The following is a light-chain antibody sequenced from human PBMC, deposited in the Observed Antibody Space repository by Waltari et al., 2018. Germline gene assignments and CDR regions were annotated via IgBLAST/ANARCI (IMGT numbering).Light chain of an antibody. CDR3: SSYAGSSKGV. J-gene: IGLJ2*01. CDR2: AVS. CDR1: SSDVGNYHL. Sequence: QSALTPPASVSGSPGQSITISCTGTSSDVGNYHLVSWYQQHPGKAPKLMIYAVSKRPAGVSDRFSGSKSGDMASLTISGLQPEDEAEYFCSSYAGSSKGVFGGGTKVTVL. V-gene: IGLV2-23*02.